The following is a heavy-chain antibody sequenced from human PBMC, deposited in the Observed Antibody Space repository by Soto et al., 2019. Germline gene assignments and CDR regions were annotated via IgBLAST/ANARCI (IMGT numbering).Heavy chain of an antibody. Sequence: EVQLLESGGGLVQPGRSLRLSCAASGFTFSNYAMSWVRQAPGQGLDWVSASSGSGGTTYYADSVKGRFTISRDYSKNTLFLQMHSRRAEDAAVYYVATCLVETGSNSGWPWSFHYWGQGTLVTVSS. D-gene: IGHD3-16*01. V-gene: IGHV3-23*01. CDR3: ATCLVETGSNSGWPWSFHY. CDR1: GFTFSNYA. CDR2: SSGSGGTT. J-gene: IGHJ4*02.